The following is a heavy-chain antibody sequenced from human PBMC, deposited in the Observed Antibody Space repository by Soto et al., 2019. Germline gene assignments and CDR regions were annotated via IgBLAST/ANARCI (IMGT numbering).Heavy chain of an antibody. J-gene: IGHJ4*02. CDR3: MRGYDYIWGSYRFDY. CDR1: GFTFSGSA. D-gene: IGHD3-16*02. CDR2: IRSKANSYAT. V-gene: IGHV3-73*01. Sequence: PGGSLRFSCAASGFTFSGSAMHWVRQASGKGLEWVGRIRSKANSYATAYAASVKGRFTISRDDSKNTAYLQMNSLKTEDTAVYYCMRGYDYIWGSYRFDYWGQGTLVTVSS.